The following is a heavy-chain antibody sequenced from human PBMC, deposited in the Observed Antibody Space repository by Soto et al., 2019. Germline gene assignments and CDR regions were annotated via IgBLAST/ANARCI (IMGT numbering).Heavy chain of an antibody. V-gene: IGHV3-30*18. CDR3: AKVRQSYGTNDYYCSGLAF. CDR2: ISYDGTNK. Sequence: QVQLVESGGGEVQPGRSLTISCAASGFTFSTYGMHWVRQTPGKGLEWVAVISYDGTNKFYSDSVKGRFTISRDNFKNPLPLQMTGLGAADTAVYSGAKVRQSYGTNDYYCSGLAFWGLGPRSPSPQ. D-gene: IGHD2-2*01. CDR1: GFTFSTYG. J-gene: IGHJ6*04.